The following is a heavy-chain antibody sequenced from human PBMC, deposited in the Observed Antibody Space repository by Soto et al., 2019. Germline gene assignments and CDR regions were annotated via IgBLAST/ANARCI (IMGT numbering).Heavy chain of an antibody. CDR2: IYYSGST. J-gene: IGHJ2*01. Sequence: SETLSLTCTVSGGSISSGDYYWSWIRQPPGKGLEWIGYIYYSGSTYYNPSLKSRVTISVATSKNQFSLKLSSVTAADTAVYYCARLRIFVDTNVGGFDLWGRGTLVTVSS. V-gene: IGHV4-30-4*01. CDR3: ARLRIFVDTNVGGFDL. CDR1: GGSISSGDYY. D-gene: IGHD5-18*01.